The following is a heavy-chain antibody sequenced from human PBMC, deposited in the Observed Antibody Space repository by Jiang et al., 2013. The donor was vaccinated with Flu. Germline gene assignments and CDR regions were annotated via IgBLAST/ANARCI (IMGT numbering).Heavy chain of an antibody. Sequence: VQLVESGAEVKKPGASVKVSCKASGYTFTGYYMHWVRQAPGQGLEWMGWINPNSGGTNYAQKFQGWVTMTRDTSISTAYMELSRLRSDDTAVYYCARDSVALWFGERSHNRNWFDPWGQGTLVTVSS. CDR1: GYTFTGYY. CDR2: INPNSGGT. D-gene: IGHD3-10*01. V-gene: IGHV1-2*04. J-gene: IGHJ5*02. CDR3: ARDSVALWFGERSHNRNWFDP.